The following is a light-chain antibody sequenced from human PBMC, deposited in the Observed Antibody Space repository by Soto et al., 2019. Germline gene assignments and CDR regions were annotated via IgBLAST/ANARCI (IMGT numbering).Light chain of an antibody. V-gene: IGKV1-27*01. Sequence: DIQLTQSPSSLSASVGDRVTITCRASQGISNYLAWYQQKPGKVPKLLIYAASTLQSGVPSRFSGSGSGTAFTLTISSLQPEDVASYYCPSHDSAPITFGQGTRLEIK. J-gene: IGKJ5*01. CDR3: PSHDSAPIT. CDR2: AAS. CDR1: QGISNY.